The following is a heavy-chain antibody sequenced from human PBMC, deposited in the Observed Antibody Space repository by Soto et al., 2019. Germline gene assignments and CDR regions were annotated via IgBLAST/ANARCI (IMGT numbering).Heavy chain of an antibody. CDR1: GFTLRSYW. D-gene: IGHD6-6*01. V-gene: IGHV3-74*01. CDR2: IDTDGSRT. CDR3: VRDRPHNWFDP. Sequence: EVQLVESGGGLVQPGGSLRLSCAASGFTLRSYWMHWVRQAPGKGPMWVSRIDTDGSRTTYADSVKGRFTISRDNAKNMMYLHMNSLRAEDTAVYYCVRDRPHNWFDPWGQGTLVTVSS. J-gene: IGHJ5*02.